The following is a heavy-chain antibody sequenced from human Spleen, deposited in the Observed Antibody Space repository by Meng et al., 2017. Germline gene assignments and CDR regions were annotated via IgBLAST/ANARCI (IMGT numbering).Heavy chain of an antibody. D-gene: IGHD5-12*01. CDR2: ISGYNGDT. V-gene: IGHV1-18*01. CDR3: AKDGAVGYGNSNWFDP. Sequence: QVQLVQSGAEVKKPGASVNVSCKASGYSFTHHGITWVRQAPGQGLEWLGWISGYNGDTHYAQKLQGRVTMTTDTSTSTVYMELRSLRSEDTAMYYCAKDGAVGYGNSNWFDPWGLGTLVTVSS. CDR1: GYSFTHHG. J-gene: IGHJ5*02.